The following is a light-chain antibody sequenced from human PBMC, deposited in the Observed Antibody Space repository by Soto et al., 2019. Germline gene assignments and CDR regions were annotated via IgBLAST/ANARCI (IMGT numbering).Light chain of an antibody. V-gene: IGKV1-12*01. CDR1: QGISRW. J-gene: IGKJ1*01. Sequence: DIQMTQSPSSVSASVGDRVNITCRASQGISRWLVWYQQRPGKAPKLLVYGASSLQTGVPSRFSGSGSGTDFTLNISGLQPEDFATNFCQPASRFPPTFCQGTQVAIK. CDR2: GAS. CDR3: QPASRFPPT.